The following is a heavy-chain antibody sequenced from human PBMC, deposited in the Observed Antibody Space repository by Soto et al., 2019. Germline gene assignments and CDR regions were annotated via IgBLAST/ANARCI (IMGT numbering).Heavy chain of an antibody. CDR3: ARHQKPSRDYHFWSGRYSYYGMDV. D-gene: IGHD3-3*01. V-gene: IGHV4-39*01. CDR2: NYYSGST. CDR1: GGSISSSSYY. Sequence: SETLSLTCTVSGGSISSSSYYWGWIRQPPGKGLEWIGSNYYSGSTYYNPSLKSRVTISVDTSKNQFSLKLSPVTAADTAVYYCARHQKPSRDYHFWSGRYSYYGMDVWGQG. J-gene: IGHJ6*02.